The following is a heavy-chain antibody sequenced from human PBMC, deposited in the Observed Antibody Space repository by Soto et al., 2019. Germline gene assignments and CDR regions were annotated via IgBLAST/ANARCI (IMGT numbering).Heavy chain of an antibody. V-gene: IGHV4-31*03. D-gene: IGHD3-22*01. CDR3: ASAPSDDYYDSSLFWFDP. J-gene: IGHJ5*02. Sequence: SETLSLTCTVSGGSISSGGYYWSWIRQHPGKGLEWIGYIYYSGSTYYNPSLKSRVTISVDTSKNQFSLKLSPVTAADTAVYYCASAPSDDYYDSSLFWFDPWGQGTLVTVSS. CDR2: IYYSGST. CDR1: GGSISSGGYY.